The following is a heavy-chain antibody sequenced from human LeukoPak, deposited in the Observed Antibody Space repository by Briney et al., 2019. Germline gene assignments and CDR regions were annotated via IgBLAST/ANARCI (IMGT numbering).Heavy chain of an antibody. D-gene: IGHD3-10*01. Sequence: GGSLRLSCAASGFTFSSYAMSWVRQAPGKGLEWVSAISGSGGSTYYADSVKGRFTISRDNSKNTLYLQMNSLRAEDTAVYYCAKDQGAYHGSGSYSTDWGQGTLVTVSS. CDR3: AKDQGAYHGSGSYSTD. V-gene: IGHV3-23*01. CDR2: ISGSGGST. CDR1: GFTFSSYA. J-gene: IGHJ4*02.